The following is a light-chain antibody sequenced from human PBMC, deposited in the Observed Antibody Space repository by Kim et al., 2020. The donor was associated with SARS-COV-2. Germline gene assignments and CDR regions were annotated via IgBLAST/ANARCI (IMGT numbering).Light chain of an antibody. Sequence: DIQMTQPPSSLSASVGDRVTVTCRASQGISHYLAWYQQKPGKVPKLLIFAASTLQSGVPSRFSGSGSGTDFTLTISSLQPEDVATYYCQKYDSAPHTFGQGNKLEI. CDR3: QKYDSAPHT. J-gene: IGKJ2*01. V-gene: IGKV1-27*01. CDR2: AAS. CDR1: QGISHY.